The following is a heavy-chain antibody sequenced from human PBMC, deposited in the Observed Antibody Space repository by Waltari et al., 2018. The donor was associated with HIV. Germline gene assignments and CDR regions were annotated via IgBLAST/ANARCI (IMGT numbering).Heavy chain of an antibody. CDR3: ARESSGEFDL. CDR1: RLTFTSYV. J-gene: IGHJ5*02. V-gene: IGHV1-69*13. Sequence: QVHIMQSGAEVKKPGSSVKISCSASRLTFTSYVLSWVRQAPGQGLEWMGGIKPPFGAANYPQKFQGRVTITADDFTSTVYMELTGLTSEDTAVYFCARESSGEFDLWGQGTPVTVSS. D-gene: IGHD3-10*01. CDR2: IKPPFGAA.